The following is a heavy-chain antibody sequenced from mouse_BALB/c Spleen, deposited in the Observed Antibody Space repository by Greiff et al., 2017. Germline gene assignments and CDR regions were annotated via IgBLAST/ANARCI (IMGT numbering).Heavy chain of an antibody. V-gene: IGHV5-4*02. CDR2: ISDGGSYT. Sequence: EVQGVESGGGLVKPGGSLKLSCAASGFTFSDYYMYWVRQTPEKRLEWVATISDGGSYTYYPDSVKGRFTISRDNAKNNLYLQMSSLKSEDTAMYYCARVVYYGNYEGAMDYWGQGTSVTVSS. J-gene: IGHJ4*01. CDR1: GFTFSDYY. D-gene: IGHD2-1*01. CDR3: ARVVYYGNYEGAMDY.